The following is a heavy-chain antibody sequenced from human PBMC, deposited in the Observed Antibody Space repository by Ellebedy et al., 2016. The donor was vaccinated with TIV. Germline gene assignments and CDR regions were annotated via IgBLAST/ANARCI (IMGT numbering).Heavy chain of an antibody. CDR1: GGSISRSYVY. CDR2: FFYRANN. J-gene: IGHJ3*02. Sequence: MPSETLSLTCTVSGGSISRSYVYWGWISQPPGKGLEWIGSFFYRANNYYNPSLKSRVSISVDTSKNQFSLKLSSVTAADTAVYYCARVGQQPVREDGMTDGLDIWGQGTMVTVSS. V-gene: IGHV4-39*07. D-gene: IGHD6-13*01. CDR3: ARVGQQPVREDGMTDGLDI.